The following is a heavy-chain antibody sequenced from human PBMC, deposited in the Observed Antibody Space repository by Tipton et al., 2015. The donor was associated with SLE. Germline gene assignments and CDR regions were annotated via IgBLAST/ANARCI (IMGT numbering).Heavy chain of an antibody. CDR2: IYYSGST. D-gene: IGHD1-26*01. V-gene: IGHV4-39*07. Sequence: TLSLTCTVSGGSISSSSYYWGWIRQRPGKGLEWIGSIYYSGSTYYNPSLKSRVTISVDTSKNQFSLKLSSVTAADTAVYYCARMSRGTYFDYWGQGTLVTVSS. J-gene: IGHJ4*02. CDR1: GGSISSSSYY. CDR3: ARMSRGTYFDY.